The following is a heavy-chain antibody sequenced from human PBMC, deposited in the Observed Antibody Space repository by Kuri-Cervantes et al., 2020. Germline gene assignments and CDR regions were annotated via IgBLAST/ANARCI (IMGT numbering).Heavy chain of an antibody. CDR3: ARGVVQAAISTYYYYYGMDV. D-gene: IGHD2-2*01. CDR1: GGSISSYY. CDR2: IYYSGST. J-gene: IGHJ6*02. Sequence: GSLRLSCTVSGGSISSYYWSWIRQPPGKGLEWIGDIYYSGSTNYNPSLKSRVTISVDTSKNQFSLKLSSVTAADTAVYYCARGVVQAAISTYYYYYGMDVWGQGTTVTVSS. V-gene: IGHV4-59*01.